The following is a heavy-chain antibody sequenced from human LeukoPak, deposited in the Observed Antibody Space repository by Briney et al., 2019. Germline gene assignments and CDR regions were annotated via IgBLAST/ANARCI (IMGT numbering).Heavy chain of an antibody. CDR2: IYPGDSDT. CDR1: GYSFSNYW. J-gene: IGHJ6*03. Sequence: GESLQISCQGSGYSFSNYWIGWGRQLPGKGLEWMGIIYPGDSDTRYSPSFQGQVTISADKSISTAYLQWSSLKASDTAMYYCARPRGYYYYMDVWGSGTTVTVSS. D-gene: IGHD3-10*01. CDR3: ARPRGYYYYMDV. V-gene: IGHV5-51*01.